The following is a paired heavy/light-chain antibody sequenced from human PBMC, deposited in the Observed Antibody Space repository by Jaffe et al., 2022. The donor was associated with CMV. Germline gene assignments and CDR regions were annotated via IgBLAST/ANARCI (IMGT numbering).Light chain of an antibody. CDR1: QGIRNY. J-gene: IGKJ4*01. CDR3: QHYNSYLAT. CDR2: TAS. Sequence: DIQMTQSPSSLSASVGDRVTITCRASQGIRNYLAWFQQRPGQAPKSLIYTASHLQSGVPSRFSGSGYGTDFTLTISSLQPEDFATYYCQHYNSYLATFGGGTKVEIQ. V-gene: IGKV1-16*01.
Heavy chain of an antibody. CDR2: IWFDGSNK. J-gene: IGHJ4*02. Sequence: QVHLVESGGGVVQPGRSLRLSCAASGFTFINYGFHWVRQAPGKGLEWVALIWFDGSNKYFADSVKGRFTISRDNSKNTVYLEMNSLRADDTAVYYCARGIQSGSLPHTGFEYWGQGTLVTVS. CDR3: ARGIQSGSLPHTGFEY. V-gene: IGHV3-33*01. D-gene: IGHD1-26*01. CDR1: GFTFINYG.